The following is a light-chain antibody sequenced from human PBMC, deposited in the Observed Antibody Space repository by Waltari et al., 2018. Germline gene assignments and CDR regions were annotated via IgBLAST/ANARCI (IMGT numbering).Light chain of an antibody. J-gene: IGLJ3*02. CDR3: ASYTSANTVV. V-gene: IGLV2-14*01. Sequence: QSALTQPASVSGSPGQSITISCIGTSSDIGGHDAVSWTRQKPGKAPDLTIYAVSRRPLATPTGVSGSKSGDPASLTISGLQADDEGDYYCASYTSANTVVFGGGTKLTVL. CDR1: SSDIGGHDA. CDR2: AVS.